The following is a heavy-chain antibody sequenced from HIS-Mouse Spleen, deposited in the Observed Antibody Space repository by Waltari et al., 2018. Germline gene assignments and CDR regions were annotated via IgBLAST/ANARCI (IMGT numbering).Heavy chain of an antibody. V-gene: IGHV3-74*01. CDR3: AREDYYDSSGYYLFDY. D-gene: IGHD3-22*01. CDR2: MNSDGSST. CDR1: GFHFSSYW. Sequence: EVQLVESGGGLVQPGGSLRLYCAASGFHFSSYWMHWVRRAPGKGLGGVSRMNSDGSSTSYADAVNGRFTISRDNAKNTLYLQMNRLRAEDTAVYYCAREDYYDSSGYYLFDYWGQGTLVTVSS. J-gene: IGHJ4*02.